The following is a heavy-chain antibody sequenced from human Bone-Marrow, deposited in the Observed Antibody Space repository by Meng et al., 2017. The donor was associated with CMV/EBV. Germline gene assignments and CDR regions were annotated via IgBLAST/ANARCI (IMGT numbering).Heavy chain of an antibody. CDR2: IRYDGSNK. CDR3: AKVPAEITLFVVVIIGSFDY. V-gene: IGHV3-30*02. D-gene: IGHD3-3*01. CDR1: GYTFSSYG. J-gene: IGHJ4*02. Sequence: GESLKISRASSGYTFSSYGLHWVRQAPGKGLEGVAFIRYDGSNKYYADSVKGRFTISRDNSKNTLYLQMNSLRDEDTAVYYCAKVPAEITLFVVVIIGSFDYWGQGTLVTVSS.